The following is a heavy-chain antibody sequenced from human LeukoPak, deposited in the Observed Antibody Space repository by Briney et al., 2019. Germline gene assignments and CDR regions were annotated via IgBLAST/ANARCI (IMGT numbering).Heavy chain of an antibody. CDR1: GFTFTSYA. CDR3: ARDVVGASHY. D-gene: IGHD1-26*01. Sequence: GGSLRLSCAASGFTFTSYAMSWVRQAPGKGLEWVSVISGSGRNTIYADSVRGRFTISRDNSKNTLYLQMDSLRAEDTAVYYCARDVVGASHYWGQGTLVTVSS. V-gene: IGHV3-23*01. CDR2: ISGSGRNT. J-gene: IGHJ4*02.